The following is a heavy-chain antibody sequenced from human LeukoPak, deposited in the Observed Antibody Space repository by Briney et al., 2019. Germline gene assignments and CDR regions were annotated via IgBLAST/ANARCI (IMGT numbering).Heavy chain of an antibody. J-gene: IGHJ4*02. D-gene: IGHD5-18*01. CDR1: GYTFTGYY. Sequence: ASVKVSCKASGYTFTGYYMHWVRQAPGQGLEWMGWINPNSGGTNYAQKFQGRVTMARDTSISTAYMELSRLRSDDTAVYYCARGIDTAMANNDYWGQGTLVTVSS. V-gene: IGHV1-2*02. CDR2: INPNSGGT. CDR3: ARGIDTAMANNDY.